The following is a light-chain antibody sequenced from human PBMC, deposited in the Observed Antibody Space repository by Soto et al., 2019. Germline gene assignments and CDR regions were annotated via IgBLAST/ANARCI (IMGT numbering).Light chain of an antibody. CDR2: DAS. CDR3: QHRCNWPLT. CDR1: QSIDTY. J-gene: IGKJ4*01. V-gene: IGKV3-11*01. Sequence: DIVLTQSPATLSSSPGERATLSCRSRQSIDTYLAWYQQKPGQSPRLLLYDASDRATGIPARFSGSGSGTAFTLTNRCLEREHVALYYCQHRCNWPLTFGRGTKVHIE.